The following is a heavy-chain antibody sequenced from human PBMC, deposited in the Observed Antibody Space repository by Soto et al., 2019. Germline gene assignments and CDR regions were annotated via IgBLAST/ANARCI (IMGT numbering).Heavy chain of an antibody. Sequence: SETLSLTCTVSGGSISSGDYYWSWIRQPPGKGLEWIGYIYYSGSTYYNPSLKSRVTISVDTSKNQFSLKLSSVTAADTAVYYCAREGYYGSGSPLNWFDPWGQGTLVTVSS. V-gene: IGHV4-30-4*01. D-gene: IGHD3-10*01. CDR1: GGSISSGDYY. CDR2: IYYSGST. J-gene: IGHJ5*02. CDR3: AREGYYGSGSPLNWFDP.